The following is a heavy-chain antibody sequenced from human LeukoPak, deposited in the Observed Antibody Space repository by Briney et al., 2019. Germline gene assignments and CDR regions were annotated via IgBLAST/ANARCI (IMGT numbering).Heavy chain of an antibody. CDR1: AGSISIHY. Sequence: SETLSLTCTVSAGSISIHYWSWIRQPPGKGLEWIGYIYYSGSTNYNPSLKSRVTISVDTSKNQFSLKLSSVTAADTAVYYCARVFDYWGQGTLVTVSS. CDR3: ARVFDY. CDR2: IYYSGST. J-gene: IGHJ4*02. V-gene: IGHV4-59*11.